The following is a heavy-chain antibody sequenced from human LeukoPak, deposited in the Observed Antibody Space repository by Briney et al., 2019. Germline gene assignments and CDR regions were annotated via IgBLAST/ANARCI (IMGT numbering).Heavy chain of an antibody. CDR1: GYRFTSYY. D-gene: IGHD2-2*01. CDR2: INPSGGSP. Sequence: ASVKVSCKASGYRFTSYYMHWVRQAPGQGLEWMGIINPSGGSPTYARKFQGRVTMTGDASTSTVYMELSSLRSEDTAVYYCARGTPLFDYWGQGTLVTVSS. V-gene: IGHV1-46*01. CDR3: ARGTPLFDY. J-gene: IGHJ4*02.